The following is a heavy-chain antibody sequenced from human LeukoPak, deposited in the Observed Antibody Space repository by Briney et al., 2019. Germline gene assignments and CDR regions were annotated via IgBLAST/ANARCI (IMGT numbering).Heavy chain of an antibody. CDR3: ASEVLAASAYDY. CDR1: GFTFSSYS. J-gene: IGHJ4*02. CDR2: ISSSSSYI. D-gene: IGHD2-2*01. Sequence: GGSLRLSCAASGFTFSSYSMNWVRQAPGKGLEWVSSISSSSSYIYYADSMKGRFTISRDNTKNSVYLQIDSLRVEDTAVYYCASEVLAASAYDYWGQGTLVTVSS. V-gene: IGHV3-21*01.